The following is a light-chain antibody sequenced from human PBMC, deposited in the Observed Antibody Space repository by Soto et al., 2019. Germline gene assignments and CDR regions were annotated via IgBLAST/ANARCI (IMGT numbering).Light chain of an antibody. CDR2: DDS. V-gene: IGLV3-21*02. CDR3: QLWDSSSDHVV. Sequence: SSELTQPPSVSVAPGQTARITCGGNNIGSKSVHWYQQKPGQAPVLVVYDDSDRPSGIPERFSGSNSGNTATLTISRVEVGDEADYYCQLWDSSSDHVVFGGGTKLTVL. CDR1: NIGSKS. J-gene: IGLJ2*01.